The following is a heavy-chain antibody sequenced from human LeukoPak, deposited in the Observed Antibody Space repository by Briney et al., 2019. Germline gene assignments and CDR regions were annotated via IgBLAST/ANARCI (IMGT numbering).Heavy chain of an antibody. CDR3: ARERGDCSGGSCYVDAFDI. CDR2: IIPIFGTA. V-gene: IGHV1-69*01. J-gene: IGHJ3*02. CDR1: GGTFSSYA. Sequence: SVTVSCTASGGTFSSYAISWVRQAPGQGLEWMGGIIPIFGTANYAQKFQGRVTITADESTSTAYMELSSLRSEDTAVYYCARERGDCSGGSCYVDAFDIWGQGTMVTVSS. D-gene: IGHD2-15*01.